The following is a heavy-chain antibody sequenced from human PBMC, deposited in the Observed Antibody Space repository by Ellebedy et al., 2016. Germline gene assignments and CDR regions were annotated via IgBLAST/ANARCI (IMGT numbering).Heavy chain of an antibody. D-gene: IGHD5-12*01. CDR1: GFTFANYG. J-gene: IGHJ4*02. V-gene: IGHV3-33*05. CDR3: AKEWLRWGSFFDY. CDR2: ISYEGSNK. Sequence: GGSLRLSCAASGFTFANYGMYWVRQAPGKGLEWVATISYEGSNKYYVDSVKGRFTISRDNAKNSLYLQMNSLRADDTAVYYCAKEWLRWGSFFDYWGQGSLVTVSS.